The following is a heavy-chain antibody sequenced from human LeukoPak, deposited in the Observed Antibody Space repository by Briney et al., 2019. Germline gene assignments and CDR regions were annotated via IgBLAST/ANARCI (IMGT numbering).Heavy chain of an antibody. V-gene: IGHV4-39*02. CDR2: IYYSGST. J-gene: IGHJ4*02. CDR3: ARDDMVRGVMVSD. D-gene: IGHD3-10*01. CDR1: GGSISSSTYY. Sequence: PSETLSLTCTVSGGSISSSTYYWDWIRQPPGKGLEWIGAIYYSGSTYYNPSLKSRATISVDTSKNKFSLKVNSVTAADTAVYYCARDDMVRGVMVSDWGQGTLVTVSS.